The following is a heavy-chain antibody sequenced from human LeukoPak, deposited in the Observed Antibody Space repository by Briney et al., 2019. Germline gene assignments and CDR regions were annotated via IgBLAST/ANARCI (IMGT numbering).Heavy chain of an antibody. J-gene: IGHJ4*02. V-gene: IGHV3-30*18. CDR2: ISYDGSNK. CDR3: AKSEAAQGFDD. D-gene: IGHD6-6*01. CDR1: GFTFSSYG. Sequence: GGSLRLSCAASGFTFSSYGMHWVRQAPGKGLEWVAVISYDGSNKYYADSVKGRFTISRDNSKNTLYLQMNSLRAEDTAVYYCAKSEAAQGFDDWGQGTLVTVSS.